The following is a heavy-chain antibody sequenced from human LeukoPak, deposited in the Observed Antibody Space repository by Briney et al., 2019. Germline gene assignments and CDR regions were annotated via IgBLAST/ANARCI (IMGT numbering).Heavy chain of an antibody. J-gene: IGHJ3*02. D-gene: IGHD6-19*01. CDR2: VYPATSDT. CDR3: ARPIAVASPAFDI. CDR1: GYSFPNYW. Sequence: GESLKISCKGSGYSFPNYWIGWVRQMPGKGLEWIGIVYPATSDTTYSPSFQGQVTISAGKSISTAYLQWSSLKASDTAMYYCARPIAVASPAFDIWGQGTMVTVSS. V-gene: IGHV5-51*01.